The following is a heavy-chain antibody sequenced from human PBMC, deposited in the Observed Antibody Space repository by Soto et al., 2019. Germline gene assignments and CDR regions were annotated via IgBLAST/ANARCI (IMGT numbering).Heavy chain of an antibody. CDR2: TYYRSKWYN. CDR3: AREDLEAVAGGNYYYYGMDV. Sequence: SQTLSLTCAISGDSVSSNSAAWNWIRQSPSRGLEWLGRTYYRSKWYNDYAVSVKSRITINPDTSKNQFSLQLNSVTPEDTAVYYCAREDLEAVAGGNYYYYGMDVWGQGTTVTVSS. CDR1: GDSVSSNSAA. J-gene: IGHJ6*02. V-gene: IGHV6-1*01. D-gene: IGHD6-19*01.